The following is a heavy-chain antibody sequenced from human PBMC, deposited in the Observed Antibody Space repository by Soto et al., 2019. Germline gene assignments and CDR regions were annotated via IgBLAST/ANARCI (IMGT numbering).Heavy chain of an antibody. CDR2: MNPNSGNT. CDR1: GYTFTSYD. V-gene: IGHV1-8*01. J-gene: IGHJ6*02. D-gene: IGHD6-13*01. Sequence: GASVKVSCKASGYTFTSYDINWVRQATGQGLEWMGWMNPNSGNTGYAQKFQSRVTMTRNTTISTAYMEVSSLRSEDTAVYYCERWWARSSWRTSYYYGMDVWGQGTTVTVSS. CDR3: ERWWARSSWRTSYYYGMDV.